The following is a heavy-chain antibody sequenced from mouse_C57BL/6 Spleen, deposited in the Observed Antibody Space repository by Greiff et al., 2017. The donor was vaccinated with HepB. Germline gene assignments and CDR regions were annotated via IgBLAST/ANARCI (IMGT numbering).Heavy chain of an antibody. D-gene: IGHD1-1*01. CDR3: AREDTTVWYFDV. J-gene: IGHJ1*03. V-gene: IGHV1-81*01. CDR2: IYPRSGNT. CDR1: GYTFTSYG. Sequence: VKLLESGAELARPGASVKLSCKASGYTFTSYGISWVKQRTGQGLEWIGEIYPRSGNTYYNEKFKGKATLTADKSSSTAYMELRSLTSEDSAVYFCAREDTTVWYFDVWGTGTTVTVSS.